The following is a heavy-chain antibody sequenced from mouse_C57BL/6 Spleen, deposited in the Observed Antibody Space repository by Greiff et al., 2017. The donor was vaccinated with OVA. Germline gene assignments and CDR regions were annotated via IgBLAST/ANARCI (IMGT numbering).Heavy chain of an antibody. Sequence: QVQLQQPGAALVKPGASVKMSCKASGYTFTSYWITWVKQRPGQGLAWIGDFYPGSGSTNYNEKFKSKDTLTVDTSSSTAYMQLSSLTSEDSAVYYCARSSSGTWGAWFAYWGQGTLVTVSA. CDR2: FYPGSGST. CDR1: GYTFTSYW. J-gene: IGHJ3*01. D-gene: IGHD6-1*01. CDR3: ARSSSGTWGAWFAY. V-gene: IGHV1-55*01.